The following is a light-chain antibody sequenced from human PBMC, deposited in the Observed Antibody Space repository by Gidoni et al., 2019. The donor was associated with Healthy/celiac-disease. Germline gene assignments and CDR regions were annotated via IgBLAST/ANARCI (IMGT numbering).Light chain of an antibody. V-gene: IGLV1-44*01. CDR3: AAWDDSLNGVV. J-gene: IGLJ2*01. CDR1: SSNIGSNT. Sequence: SVLTQPPSASGTPGPRSTISCSGSSSNIGSNTVNWYQQLPGTAPKLLIYSNNPRPSGVPDRFSGSKSGTSASLAISGRQSEDEADYYCAAWDDSLNGVVFGGGTKLTVL. CDR2: SNN.